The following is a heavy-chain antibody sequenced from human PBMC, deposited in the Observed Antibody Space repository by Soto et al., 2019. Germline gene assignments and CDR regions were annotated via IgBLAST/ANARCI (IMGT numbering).Heavy chain of an antibody. V-gene: IGHV3-33*01. CDR1: GFTFSSYG. CDR2: IWYDGSNK. J-gene: IGHJ4*02. Sequence: QVQLVESGGGVVQPGRSLRLSCAASGFTFSSYGMHWVRQAPGKGLEWVAVIWYDGSNKYYADSVKGRFTISRDNSKNTLYLQMNSLRAEDTAVYYCARDGPDIVLVPAAIGAYYFAYWGQGTLVTVSS. CDR3: ARDGPDIVLVPAAIGAYYFAY. D-gene: IGHD2-2*01.